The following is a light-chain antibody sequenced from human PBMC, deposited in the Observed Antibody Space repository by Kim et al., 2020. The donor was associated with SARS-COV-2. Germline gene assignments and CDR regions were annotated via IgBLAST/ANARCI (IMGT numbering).Light chain of an antibody. CDR3: QSYDNRLRAVV. CDR2: GYR. J-gene: IGLJ2*01. Sequence: QRVTISCAGSSSNSGAGYDAHWYQQLPGTAPRLLFSGYRGRPSGVPDRFSGSQSGTSASLVITGLQADDEADYYCQSYDNRLRAVVFGGGTKLTVL. V-gene: IGLV1-40*01. CDR1: SSNSGAGYD.